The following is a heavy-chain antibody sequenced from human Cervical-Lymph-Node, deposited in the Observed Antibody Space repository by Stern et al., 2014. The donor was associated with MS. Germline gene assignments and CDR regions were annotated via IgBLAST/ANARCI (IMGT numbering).Heavy chain of an antibody. CDR1: RFTFSSCG. D-gene: IGHD3-9*01. Sequence: QVQLVQSGGGVVQPGRPLKLSCAASRFTFSSCGMHWVRQAPGTGLEWVAVISAGGSLQYYADSVKGRFTISRDNTKNTLYLQIDSLRAEDTGVYYCAKERAHADWGFDSWGQGTLVTVSS. V-gene: IGHV3-30*18. CDR3: AKERAHADWGFDS. CDR2: ISAGGSLQ. J-gene: IGHJ4*02.